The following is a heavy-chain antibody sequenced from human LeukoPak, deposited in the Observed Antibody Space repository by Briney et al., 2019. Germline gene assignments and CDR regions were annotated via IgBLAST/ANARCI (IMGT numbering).Heavy chain of an antibody. CDR1: GFTFSSYA. CDR2: ISGSGGNT. D-gene: IGHD3-22*01. V-gene: IGHV3-23*01. CDR3: ARDYESSGYYQDNFDY. Sequence: GGSLRLSCAASGFTFSSYAMSWVRQAPGKGLEWVSAISGSGGNTYYADSVTGRFTISTDNSTHTLYLQMTSLRADDTAVYYCARDYESSGYYQDNFDYWGQGTLVTVSS. J-gene: IGHJ4*02.